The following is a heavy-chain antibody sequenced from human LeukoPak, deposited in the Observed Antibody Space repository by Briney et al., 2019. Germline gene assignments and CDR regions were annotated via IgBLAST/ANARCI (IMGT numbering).Heavy chain of an antibody. J-gene: IGHJ4*02. CDR1: GFTVSSNY. CDR3: AKQTYDFWSGPRDY. Sequence: GGSLRLSCAASGFTVSSNYMSWVRQAPGKGLEWVSVIYSGGSTYYADSVKGRFTISRDNSKNTLYLQMNSLRAEDTAVYYCAKQTYDFWSGPRDYWGQGTLVTVSS. V-gene: IGHV3-53*01. D-gene: IGHD3-3*01. CDR2: IYSGGST.